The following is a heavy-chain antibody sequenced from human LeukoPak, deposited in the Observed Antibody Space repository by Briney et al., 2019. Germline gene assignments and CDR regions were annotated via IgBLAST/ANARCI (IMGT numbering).Heavy chain of an antibody. Sequence: SETLSLTCTVSGGSISSYYWSWIRQPPGKGLKWIGYIYYSGTTNYNPSLKSRVTISVDTSKNQFSLKLSSVTAADTAVYYCAREGSSGWYNYWGQGTLVTVSS. D-gene: IGHD6-19*01. V-gene: IGHV4-59*01. J-gene: IGHJ4*02. CDR2: IYYSGTT. CDR3: AREGSSGWYNY. CDR1: GGSISSYY.